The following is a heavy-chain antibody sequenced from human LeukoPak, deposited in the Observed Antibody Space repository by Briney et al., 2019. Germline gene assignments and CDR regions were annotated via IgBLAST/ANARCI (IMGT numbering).Heavy chain of an antibody. CDR3: ARGSFTTGGAFDI. CDR2: IYHSGST. CDR1: GGSISSGGYY. J-gene: IGHJ3*02. V-gene: IGHV4-30-2*01. Sequence: SETLSLTCTVSGGSISSGGYYWSWIRQPPGKGLEWIGYIYHSGSTYYNPSLKSRVTISVDTSKNQFSLKLSSVTAADTAVYYCARGSFTTGGAFDIWGQGTMVTVSS. D-gene: IGHD3-22*01.